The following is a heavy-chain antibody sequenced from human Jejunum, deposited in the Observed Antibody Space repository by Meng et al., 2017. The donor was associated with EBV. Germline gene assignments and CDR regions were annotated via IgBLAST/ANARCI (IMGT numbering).Heavy chain of an antibody. CDR1: GFLPLTRGVR. CDR3: ARRYGDYVRYFDS. D-gene: IGHD4-17*01. Sequence: KVCGLNTDNTQGTLAQTCTVSGFLPLTRGVRRGWIRQPPGKALEWLAHIYWDENKRSSTSLRSRLSIMKDTSKSKVVLTMTNMDPVDTATYSCARRYGDYVRYFDSWGQGILVTVSS. CDR2: IYWDENK. J-gene: IGHJ4*02. V-gene: IGHV2-5*02.